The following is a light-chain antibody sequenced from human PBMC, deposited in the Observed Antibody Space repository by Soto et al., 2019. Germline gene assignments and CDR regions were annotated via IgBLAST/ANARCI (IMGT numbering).Light chain of an antibody. V-gene: IGKV1-5*03. CDR2: KAS. CDR3: QQYNNYYS. J-gene: IGKJ2*03. Sequence: DIQMTQSPSTLSASVGDRVTITCRASQNINWWLAWYHLKPGKAPKLLIYKASSLESGVPSRFSGSGSGTEFTLTISSLQPDDFATYYCQQYNNYYSFGQGTKLEIK. CDR1: QNINWW.